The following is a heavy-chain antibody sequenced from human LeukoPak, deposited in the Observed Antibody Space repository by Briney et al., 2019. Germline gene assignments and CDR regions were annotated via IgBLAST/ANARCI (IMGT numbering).Heavy chain of an antibody. CDR3: AKDISDYGGNTGGFDY. CDR1: GFTFSSYA. D-gene: IGHD4-23*01. V-gene: IGHV3-30-3*01. CDR2: ISYDGSNK. Sequence: GRSLRLSCAASGFTFSSYAMHWVRQAPGKGLEWVAVISYDGSNKYYADSVKGRFTISRDNAKNSLYLQMNSLRAEDTALYYCAKDISDYGGNTGGFDYWGQGTLVTVSS. J-gene: IGHJ4*02.